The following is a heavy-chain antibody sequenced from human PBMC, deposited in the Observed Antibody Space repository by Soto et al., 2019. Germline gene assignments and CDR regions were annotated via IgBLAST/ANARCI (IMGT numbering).Heavy chain of an antibody. CDR3: AKSPPYYYGSGSYYSWFDP. V-gene: IGHV3-23*01. D-gene: IGHD3-10*01. J-gene: IGHJ5*02. CDR2: ISGSGGST. CDR1: GFTFSSYA. Sequence: GGSLRLSCAASGFTFSSYAMSWVRQAPGKGLEWVSAISGSGGSTYYADSVKGRFTTSRDNSKNTLYLQMNSLRAEDTAVYYCAKSPPYYYGSGSYYSWFDPWGQGTLVTVSS.